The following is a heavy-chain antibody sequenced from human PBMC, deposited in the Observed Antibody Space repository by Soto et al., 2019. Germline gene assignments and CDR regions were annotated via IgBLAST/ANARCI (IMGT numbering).Heavy chain of an antibody. D-gene: IGHD1-1*01. CDR2: IRSKANSYAT. J-gene: IGHJ4*02. Sequence: EVQLVESGGGLVQPGASLKLSCAASGVTFSDSAVHWVRQASGKGLEWVGRIRSKANSYATAYGASVKGRFTISRDDSKNTASLQMNSLKTEDTALYYCTTRGDAYNADFDYWGQGTLVTVSS. CDR3: TTRGDAYNADFDY. CDR1: GVTFSDSA. V-gene: IGHV3-73*01.